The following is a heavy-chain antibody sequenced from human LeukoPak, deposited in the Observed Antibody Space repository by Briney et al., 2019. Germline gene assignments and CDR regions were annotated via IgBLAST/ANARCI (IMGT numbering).Heavy chain of an antibody. CDR3: AKSNGYGLVDI. V-gene: IGHV4-39*07. CDR2: IFYSGGT. J-gene: IGHJ3*02. D-gene: IGHD3-10*01. CDR1: VCSLNTPNYY. Sequence: TLSLTCTVSVCSLNTPNYYWVGIRDTPGKALEWTGNIFYSGGTYYSPSLTSRVTISLDTSRNQFSLRLNSVTAADTAVYYCAKSNGYGLVDIWGQGTMVTVSS.